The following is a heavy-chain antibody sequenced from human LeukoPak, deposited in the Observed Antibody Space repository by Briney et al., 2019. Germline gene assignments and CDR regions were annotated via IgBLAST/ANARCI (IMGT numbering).Heavy chain of an antibody. Sequence: GGSLRLSCAASGFTFSSYWMHWVRQAPGKGLVWVSRINTDGSSTSYADSVKGRFTISRDNAKNTLYLQMNSLRVEDTAVYYCASWGSGWKAFDIWGQGTMVTVSS. J-gene: IGHJ3*02. CDR3: ASWGSGWKAFDI. D-gene: IGHD6-19*01. CDR2: INTDGSST. CDR1: GFTFSSYW. V-gene: IGHV3-74*01.